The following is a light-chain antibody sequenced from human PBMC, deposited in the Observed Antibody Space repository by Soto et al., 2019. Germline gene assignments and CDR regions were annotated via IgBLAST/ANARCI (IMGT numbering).Light chain of an antibody. V-gene: IGLV1-40*01. J-gene: IGLJ2*01. CDR2: GNS. CDR1: SSNIGADYD. Sequence: QSVLTQPPSVSGAQGQRVTISCTGSSSNIGADYDVHWYQQLPGTAPKLLIYGNSNRPSGVPDRFSGSKSGTSASLAITGLQAEDEADYYCQSSDSSLSGFVVFGGGTKLTVL. CDR3: QSSDSSLSGFVV.